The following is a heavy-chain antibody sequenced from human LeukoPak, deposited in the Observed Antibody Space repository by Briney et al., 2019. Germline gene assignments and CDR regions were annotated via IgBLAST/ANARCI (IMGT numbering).Heavy chain of an antibody. CDR3: ARSFPVRSHCSSTSCYTQVDAFDI. CDR1: GYTFTGYY. CDR2: MNPNSGGT. Sequence: ASVKVSCKASGYTFTGYYMHWVRQAPGQGLEWMGWMNPNSGGTNYAQKFQGRVTMTRDTSISTAYLELSTLRSDDTAVYYCARSFPVRSHCSSTSCYTQVDAFDIWGQGTMVTVSS. J-gene: IGHJ3*02. V-gene: IGHV1-2*02. D-gene: IGHD2-2*02.